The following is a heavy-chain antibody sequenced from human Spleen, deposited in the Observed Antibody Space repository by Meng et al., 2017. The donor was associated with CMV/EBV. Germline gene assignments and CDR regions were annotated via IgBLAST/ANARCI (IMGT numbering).Heavy chain of an antibody. Sequence: SGSTFTAYYIPWVRPAPGQGLEWMGCINPNSGDTKYSQKFQGWVTMTRDTSINTAYMELSRLTSDDTAVYYCARAAGYSSGYYPSDYWGPGTLVTVSS. D-gene: IGHD6-19*01. J-gene: IGHJ4*02. CDR2: INPNSGDT. V-gene: IGHV1-2*04. CDR1: GSTFTAYY. CDR3: ARAAGYSSGYYPSDY.